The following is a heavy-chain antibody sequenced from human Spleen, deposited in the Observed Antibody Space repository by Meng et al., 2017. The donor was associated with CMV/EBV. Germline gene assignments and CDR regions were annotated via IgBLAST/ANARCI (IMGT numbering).Heavy chain of an antibody. CDR1: GFSFASYA. CDR3: AKSRWRSTSFGAY. D-gene: IGHD2-2*01. Sequence: GESLKISCAASGFSFASYAMSWVRLAPGKGLEWVSGIWGSSGSTDYADSVKGRFTTSRDNSKNTLYLQMNSLRAEDTAVYYCAKSRWRSTSFGAYWGQGTLVTVSS. J-gene: IGHJ4*02. V-gene: IGHV3-23*01. CDR2: IWGSSGST.